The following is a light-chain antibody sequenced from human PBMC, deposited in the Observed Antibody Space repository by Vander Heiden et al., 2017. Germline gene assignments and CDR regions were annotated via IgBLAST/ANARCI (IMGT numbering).Light chain of an antibody. CDR3: AAWDDSLNGWV. V-gene: IGLV1-44*01. J-gene: IGLJ2*01. CDR2: SNN. Sequence: QSVLTQPHSASGTPGQVVTTACSGSSTNIGRNTVTWYQQLPGTDPKLLMYSNNQRPSGVPDRFSGSKSGTSASLAISGLQSEDEADDDGAAWDDSLNGWVFGGGTKLTVL. CDR1: STNIGRNT.